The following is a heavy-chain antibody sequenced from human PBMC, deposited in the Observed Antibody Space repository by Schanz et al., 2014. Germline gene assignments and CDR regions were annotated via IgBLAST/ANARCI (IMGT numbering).Heavy chain of an antibody. V-gene: IGHV3-30-3*01. CDR3: ARDRLECGAECYSVEVFEI. D-gene: IGHD2-21*01. CDR1: GFTFDPYA. Sequence: QVQLVESGGGVVQPGGSLRLSCAASGFTFDPYAMHWLRQSPGKGLEWVAVLSSDESRKFYADSEKGRFTISRDSSSNTLFLQMSSLRAEDTAVYYCARDRLECGAECYSVEVFEIWGQGTLVIVSS. J-gene: IGHJ4*02. CDR2: LSSDESRK.